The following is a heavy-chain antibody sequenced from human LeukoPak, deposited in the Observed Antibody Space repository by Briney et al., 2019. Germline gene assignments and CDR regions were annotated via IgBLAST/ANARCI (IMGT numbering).Heavy chain of an antibody. D-gene: IGHD6-19*01. J-gene: IGHJ4*02. CDR1: RDSAFGNRAG. V-gene: IGHV6-1*01. CDR2: TYYRSKWYN. Sequence: PSQTPSHTSAISRDSAFGNRAGSNWTRLSPWRCLECLGRTYYRSKWYNDYAVSVKSRITINPDTSKNQFSLQLNSVTPEDTAVYYCARGGGSGWSFDYWGQGTLVTVSS. CDR3: ARGGGSGWSFDY.